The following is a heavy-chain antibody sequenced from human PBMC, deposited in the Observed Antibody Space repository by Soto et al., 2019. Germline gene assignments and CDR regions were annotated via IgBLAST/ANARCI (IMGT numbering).Heavy chain of an antibody. V-gene: IGHV1-69*13. CDR2: IIPIFGAP. J-gene: IGHJ4*02. CDR1: GGSFSSYS. Sequence: SVKVSCKASGGSFSSYSINWMRQAPGQGLAWMGGIIPIFGAPNYAREFQGRVTITADESTSTVYMELSSLRSEDTAVYYCARGNSYHYDSSGYKSPFQHWGQGTLVTVSS. D-gene: IGHD3-22*01. CDR3: ARGNSYHYDSSGYKSPFQH.